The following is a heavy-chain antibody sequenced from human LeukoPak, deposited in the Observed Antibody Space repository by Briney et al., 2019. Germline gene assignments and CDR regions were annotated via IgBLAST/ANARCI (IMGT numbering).Heavy chain of an antibody. V-gene: IGHV4-34*01. CDR3: ARGIRYYYDSSGYYHFDY. D-gene: IGHD3-22*01. J-gene: IGHJ4*02. CDR2: INHSGST. CDR1: GGSFSGYY. Sequence: SETLSLTCAVYGGSFSGYYWSWIRQPPGKGLEWIGEINHSGSTNYNPSLKSRVTISVDTSKNQFSLKLSSMTAADTAVYYCARGIRYYYDSSGYYHFDYWGQGTLVTVSS.